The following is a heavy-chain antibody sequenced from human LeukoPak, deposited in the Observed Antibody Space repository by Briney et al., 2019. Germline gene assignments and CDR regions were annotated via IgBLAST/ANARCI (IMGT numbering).Heavy chain of an antibody. CDR3: ARGGVRYFDL. CDR1: GGSISFHY. Sequence: PSETLSLTCTVSGGSISFHYWSWIRQPPGKGLEWIGYIHLSGSTYYDPSLRSRDTISGDTSKNQFSLRLNSVTAADTAVYYCARGGVRYFDLWGRGTLVTVSS. CDR2: IHLSGST. V-gene: IGHV4-59*11. J-gene: IGHJ2*01. D-gene: IGHD3-10*01.